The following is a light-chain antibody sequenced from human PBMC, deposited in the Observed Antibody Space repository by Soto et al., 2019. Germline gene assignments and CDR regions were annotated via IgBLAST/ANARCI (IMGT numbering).Light chain of an antibody. V-gene: IGLV2-14*03. Sequence: QSALTQPASVSGSPGRSITISCTGASSDIGAYNYVSWYQQHPGKAPKLMIYDVSDRPSGVSNRFSGSKSGNTASLTISGLQAVDEADYYCTSYASSATYVFGTGTKLTVL. J-gene: IGLJ1*01. CDR1: SSDIGAYNY. CDR3: TSYASSATYV. CDR2: DVS.